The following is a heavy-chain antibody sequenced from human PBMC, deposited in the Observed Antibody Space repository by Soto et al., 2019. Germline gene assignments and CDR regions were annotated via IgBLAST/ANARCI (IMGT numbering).Heavy chain of an antibody. V-gene: IGHV2-5*02. Sequence: QITLKESGPPLVKPTQTLTLTCTFSGFSLSTSGVGVGWIRQPPGKALEWLALIYWDDDKRYSPSLKSRLTITKDNSKNQVVLTLPNMDPVDTASYCCAHRKVILDFQHRGQGTLVTVSS. J-gene: IGHJ1*01. D-gene: IGHD3-10*01. CDR3: AHRKVILDFQH. CDR2: IYWDDDK. CDR1: GFSLSTSGVG.